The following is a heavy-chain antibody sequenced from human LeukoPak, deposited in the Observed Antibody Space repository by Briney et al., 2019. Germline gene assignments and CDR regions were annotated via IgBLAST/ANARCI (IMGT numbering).Heavy chain of an antibody. V-gene: IGHV1-2*02. D-gene: IGHD1-26*01. CDR3: ARDGIVGATDAFDI. J-gene: IGHJ3*02. Sequence: VASVKVSCKASGYTFTGYYMHWVRQAPGQGLEWIGWINPNSGGTNYAQKFQGRVTMTRATSISTAYMELSRLRSDDTAVYYCARDGIVGATDAFDIWGQGTMVTVSS. CDR1: GYTFTGYY. CDR2: INPNSGGT.